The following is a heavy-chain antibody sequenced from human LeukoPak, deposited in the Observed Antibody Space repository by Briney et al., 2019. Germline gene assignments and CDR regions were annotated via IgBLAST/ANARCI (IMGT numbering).Heavy chain of an antibody. J-gene: IGHJ6*02. CDR3: TRDLLWELLRGGYYYGTDV. D-gene: IGHD1-26*01. Sequence: ASVEVSCKASGYTFTSYGSSWVRQAPGQGLEWMGWISAYNGNTYYAQKLQGRVTMTTDTSTSTAYMELRSLRSDDTTVYYCTRDLLWELLRGGYYYGTDVWGQGTTVTDSS. V-gene: IGHV1-18*01. CDR1: GYTFTSYG. CDR2: ISAYNGNT.